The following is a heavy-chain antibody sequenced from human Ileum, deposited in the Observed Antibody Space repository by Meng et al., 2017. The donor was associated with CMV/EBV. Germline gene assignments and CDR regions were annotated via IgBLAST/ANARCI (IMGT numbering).Heavy chain of an antibody. V-gene: IGHV3-20*04. Sequence: GESLKISCAGSGFTFSSYWMHWVRQAPGKGLEWVSAINSNGDSTGYADSVKGRFTISRDNAKNSLYLQMNSLRAEDTALYYCARGLKGYCSGGSCYLDYWGQGTLVTVSS. D-gene: IGHD2-15*01. CDR2: INSNGDST. CDR3: ARGLKGYCSGGSCYLDY. CDR1: GFTFSSYW. J-gene: IGHJ4*02.